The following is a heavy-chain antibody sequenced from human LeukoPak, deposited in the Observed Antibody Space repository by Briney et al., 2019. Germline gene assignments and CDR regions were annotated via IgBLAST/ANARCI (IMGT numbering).Heavy chain of an antibody. J-gene: IGHJ5*02. CDR1: GGSISSYY. CDR2: IYYSGST. Sequence: SETLSLTCTVSGGSISSYYWSWIRQPPGKGLEWIGYIYYSGSTNYNPSLKSRVTISVDTSKNQFSVKLSSVTAADTAVYYCARVGSITIFGVVNNWFDPWGQGTLVTVSS. CDR3: ARVGSITIFGVVNNWFDP. D-gene: IGHD3-3*01. V-gene: IGHV4-59*01.